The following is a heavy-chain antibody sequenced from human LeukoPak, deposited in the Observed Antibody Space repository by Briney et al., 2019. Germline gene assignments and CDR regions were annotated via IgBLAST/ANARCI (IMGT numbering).Heavy chain of an antibody. D-gene: IGHD3-22*01. V-gene: IGHV3-21*06. CDR2: INTVASYI. Sequence: RRSLRLPSAASGLTFSSFSFNWVCQGPGKGLEWVSSINTVASYIYYADSVKGRFTISRDNAKNSLYLQMNSLRAEDTGVYYCARLRRNSDKSVFYYYYDYWGQGTLVTVSS. CDR1: GLTFSSFS. CDR3: ARLRRNSDKSVFYYYYDY. J-gene: IGHJ4*02.